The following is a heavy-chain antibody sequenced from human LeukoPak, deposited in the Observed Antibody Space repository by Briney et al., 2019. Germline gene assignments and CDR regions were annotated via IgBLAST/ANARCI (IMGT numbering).Heavy chain of an antibody. CDR1: GGSISSHY. V-gene: IGHV4-59*11. CDR2: IYYSGST. CDR3: ASTPIYDFWSGYYVEYFQH. Sequence: SETLSLTCTVSGGSISSHYCSWIRQPAGKGLEWIGYIYYSGSTNYNPSLKSRVTISVDTSKNQFSLKLSSVTAADTAVYYCASTPIYDFWSGYYVEYFQHWGQGTLVTVSS. J-gene: IGHJ1*01. D-gene: IGHD3-3*01.